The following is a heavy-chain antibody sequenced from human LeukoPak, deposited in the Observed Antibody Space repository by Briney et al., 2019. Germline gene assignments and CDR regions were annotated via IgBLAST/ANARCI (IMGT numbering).Heavy chain of an antibody. Sequence: GGSLRLSCAASGFTFSSYAVHWVRQAPGKGLEWVAVISYDGSNKYYADSVKGRFTISRDNSKNTLYLQMNSLRAEDTAVYYCARPTAMVTAYFDYWGQGTLVTVSS. V-gene: IGHV3-30-3*01. D-gene: IGHD5-18*01. CDR2: ISYDGSNK. J-gene: IGHJ4*02. CDR3: ARPTAMVTAYFDY. CDR1: GFTFSSYA.